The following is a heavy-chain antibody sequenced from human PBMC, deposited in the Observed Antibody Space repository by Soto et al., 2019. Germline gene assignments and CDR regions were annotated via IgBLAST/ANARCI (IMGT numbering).Heavy chain of an antibody. Sequence: EVQLVQSGAEVKKPGESLRISCKGSGYSFTSYWISWVRQMPGKGLEWMGRIDPSDSYTNYSPSFQGHVTISADKSISTAYLQWSSLKASDTAMYYCARRGAYYDSSGYPLDAFDIWGQGTMVTVSS. CDR3: ARRGAYYDSSGYPLDAFDI. CDR2: IDPSDSYT. D-gene: IGHD3-22*01. CDR1: GYSFTSYW. J-gene: IGHJ3*02. V-gene: IGHV5-10-1*03.